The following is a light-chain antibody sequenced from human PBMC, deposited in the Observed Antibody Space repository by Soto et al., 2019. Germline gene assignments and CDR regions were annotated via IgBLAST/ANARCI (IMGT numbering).Light chain of an antibody. CDR1: SSDVVSYNL. CDR3: CSYAGSRTISV. CDR2: EGS. V-gene: IGLV2-23*01. Sequence: QSVLTQLASVSGSPGQSITISCTGTSSDVVSYNLVSWYQHHPGKAPKLMIYEGSKRPSGLSNRFSGSKSGNTASLTISGLQAEDEADYYCCSYAGSRTISVFGTGPNLTVL. J-gene: IGLJ1*01.